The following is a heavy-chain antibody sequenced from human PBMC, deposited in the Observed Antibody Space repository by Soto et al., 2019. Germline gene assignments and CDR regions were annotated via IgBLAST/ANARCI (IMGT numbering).Heavy chain of an antibody. V-gene: IGHV4-30-4*01. CDR3: ARGPSGDKVDS. D-gene: IGHD7-27*01. CDR1: GGSISNVNYC. CDR2: IYTGGTT. Sequence: VQLQESGPGVVKPSQTLSLTCTVSGGSISNVNYCWSRIRQSPDKGLEWIGHIYTGGTTYNNPSLTRRVSRSIDASNNQFSLKLSSVSAADTAVYYCARGPSGDKVDSWGQGTLVTVSS. J-gene: IGHJ4*02.